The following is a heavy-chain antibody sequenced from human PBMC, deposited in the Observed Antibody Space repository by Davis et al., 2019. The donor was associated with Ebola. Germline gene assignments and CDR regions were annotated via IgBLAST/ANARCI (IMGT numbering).Heavy chain of an antibody. J-gene: IGHJ4*02. Sequence: GGSLRLSCAASGFTFRGYSMHWVRQAPGKGLEWVAVISYDYADSVKGRFTISRDNSKNTLYLQMNSLRAEDTAVYYCARGYDSSGYRYWGQGTLVTVSS. CDR2: ISYD. CDR3: ARGYDSSGYRY. V-gene: IGHV3-30*04. CDR1: GFTFRGYS. D-gene: IGHD3-22*01.